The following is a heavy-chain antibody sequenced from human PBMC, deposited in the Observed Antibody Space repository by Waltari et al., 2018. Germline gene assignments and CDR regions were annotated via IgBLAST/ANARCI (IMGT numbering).Heavy chain of an antibody. D-gene: IGHD6-19*01. CDR3: ARDMSSGWYAVFDY. V-gene: IGHV1-3*01. CDR2: INAGNGNT. CDR1: GYTFTSYA. J-gene: IGHJ4*02. Sequence: QVQLVQSGAEVKKPGASVKVSCKASGYTFTSYAMHWVRQAPGQRLEWMGWINAGNGNTKYSQKFQGRVTITMDTSASTAYMELSSLRSEDTAVYYCARDMSSGWYAVFDYWGQGTLVTVSS.